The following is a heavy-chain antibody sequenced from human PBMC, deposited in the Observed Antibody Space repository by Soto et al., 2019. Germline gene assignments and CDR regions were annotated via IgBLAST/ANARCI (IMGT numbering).Heavy chain of an antibody. V-gene: IGHV3-23*01. D-gene: IGHD5-12*01. Sequence: EVQLLESGGGLVQPGGSLRLSCTASGFIYSIYAMAWVRQAPGKGLEWVAALSGSGGETYYADSVKGRFTISRDNSKNTVYLHITNLRADDTAVYYCAKEIAVAVATPPEYWGQGALVTVSS. CDR3: AKEIAVAVATPPEY. CDR1: GFIYSIYA. J-gene: IGHJ4*02. CDR2: LSGSGGET.